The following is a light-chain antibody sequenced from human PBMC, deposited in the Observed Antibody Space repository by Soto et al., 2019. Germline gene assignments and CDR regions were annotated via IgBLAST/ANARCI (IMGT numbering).Light chain of an antibody. V-gene: IGKV1-5*03. CDR2: KAS. CDR3: QQYIRYPLT. CDR1: QSISSW. Sequence: DIQMTQSPSTLSASVGDRVTITCRASQSISSWLAWYQQKPEKAPNLLIYKASSLESGVPSRFSATGSGTEFPLTISNLQPDDFATYYWQQYIRYPLTFGQGTRLEI. J-gene: IGKJ5*01.